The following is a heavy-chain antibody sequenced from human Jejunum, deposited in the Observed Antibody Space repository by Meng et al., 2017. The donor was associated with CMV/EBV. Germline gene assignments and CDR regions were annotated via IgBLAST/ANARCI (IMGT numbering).Heavy chain of an antibody. CDR2: ISGRHHFT. J-gene: IGHJ2*01. V-gene: IGHV3-23*01. CDR3: VKCPGGSGSYCAFWYFEL. Sequence: RSWVHQAPGRRLVWVAGISGRHHFTYCGDYVKGRFTVCRNNSKDTLYLEINHLRAEDTAVDSGVKCPGGSGSYCAFWYFELWGRGTLVTVSS. D-gene: IGHD3-10*01.